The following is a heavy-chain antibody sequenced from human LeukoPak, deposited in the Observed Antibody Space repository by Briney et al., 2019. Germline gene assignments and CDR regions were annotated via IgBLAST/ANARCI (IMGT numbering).Heavy chain of an antibody. CDR2: ISASGGST. J-gene: IGHJ6*02. Sequence: GSLRLSCATSGFIFSHYAMSWVRQAPGKGLEWVSAISASGGSTYYADSVTGRFTISRDNSNNTLFLLMNSLRAEDTALYYCARGHYGLDVWGQGTTLTVSS. CDR1: GFIFSHYA. V-gene: IGHV3-23*01. CDR3: ARGHYGLDV.